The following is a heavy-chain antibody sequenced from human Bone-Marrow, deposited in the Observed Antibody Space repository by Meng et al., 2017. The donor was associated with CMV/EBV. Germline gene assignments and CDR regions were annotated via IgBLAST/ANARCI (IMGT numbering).Heavy chain of an antibody. D-gene: IGHD2-2*01. Sequence: GGSFSGYYWSWIRQPPGKGLEWIGEINHSGSTNYNPSLKSRVTISVDTSKNQFSLKLSSVTAADTAVYYCARGFLGVVPAATNPYFDYWGQGTLVTVSS. V-gene: IGHV4-34*01. CDR1: GGSFSGYY. CDR3: ARGFLGVVPAATNPYFDY. J-gene: IGHJ4*02. CDR2: INHSGST.